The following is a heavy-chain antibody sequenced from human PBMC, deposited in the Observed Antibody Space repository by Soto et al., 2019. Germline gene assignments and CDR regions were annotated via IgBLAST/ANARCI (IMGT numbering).Heavy chain of an antibody. Sequence: QITLKESGPTLVKPTQTLTLTCTFSGFSLSTSGVGVGWIRQPPGKALEWLALIYWDDDKRYSPSLKSRLTITKDTSKNQVVLTMTNMDPVDTATYYCAHRRLTVVRGVTYYYGMDVWGQGTTVTVSS. J-gene: IGHJ6*02. V-gene: IGHV2-5*02. D-gene: IGHD3-10*01. CDR3: AHRRLTVVRGVTYYYGMDV. CDR1: GFSLSTSGVG. CDR2: IYWDDDK.